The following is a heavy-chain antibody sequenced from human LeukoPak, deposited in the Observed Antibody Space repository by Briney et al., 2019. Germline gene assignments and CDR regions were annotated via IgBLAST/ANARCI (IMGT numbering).Heavy chain of an antibody. J-gene: IGHJ6*02. V-gene: IGHV4-59*08. CDR1: GISITNYY. Sequence: PSETLSLTCTVSGISITNYYWNWIRQPPGKGLEWIGYIYYSGSTNYNPSLKSRVTISVDTSKNQFSLKLSSVAAADTAVYYCAGQLELRYYGMDVWGQGTTVTVSS. CDR3: AGQLELRYYGMDV. D-gene: IGHD1-7*01. CDR2: IYYSGST.